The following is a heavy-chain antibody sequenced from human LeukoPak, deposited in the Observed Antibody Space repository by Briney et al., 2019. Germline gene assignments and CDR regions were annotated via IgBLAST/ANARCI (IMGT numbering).Heavy chain of an antibody. Sequence: TSETLSLTCTVSGGSISSGGYYWSWIRQPPGKGLEWIGYIYHSGSTYYNPSLKSRVTISVDRSKNQFSLKLSSVTAADTAVYYCARDGQGSSWSHFDYWGQGTLVTVSS. CDR1: GGSISSGGYY. CDR3: ARDGQGSSWSHFDY. D-gene: IGHD6-13*01. V-gene: IGHV4-30-2*01. CDR2: IYHSGST. J-gene: IGHJ4*02.